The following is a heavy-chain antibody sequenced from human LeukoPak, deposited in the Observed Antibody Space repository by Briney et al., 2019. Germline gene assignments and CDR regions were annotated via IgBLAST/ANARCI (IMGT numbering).Heavy chain of an antibody. CDR2: INHSGST. CDR3: ARDPSYGDYARSFGD. J-gene: IGHJ4*02. V-gene: IGHV4-34*01. CDR1: GGSFSGYY. Sequence: SETLSLTCAVYGGSFSGYYWSWIRQPPGKGLEWIGEINHSGSTNYNPSLKSRVTISVDTSKNQFSLKLSSVTAADTAVYYCARDPSYGDYARSFGDWGQGTLVTVSS. D-gene: IGHD4-17*01.